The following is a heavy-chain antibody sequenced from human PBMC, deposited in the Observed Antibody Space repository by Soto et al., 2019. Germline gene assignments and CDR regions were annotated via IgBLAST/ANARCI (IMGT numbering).Heavy chain of an antibody. V-gene: IGHV3-33*01. Sequence: QVQLVESGGGVVQPGRSLRLSCAASGFTFSNYGMHWVRQAPGKGLEWVAVILNDGSNRYHADSVKDRFTISRDNSKNTLYLQMSRLRAEDTAVYYVARDDEYSGNGMDVWGQGTMVTVS. CDR1: GFTFSNYG. CDR3: ARDDEYSGNGMDV. D-gene: IGHD3-10*01. CDR2: ILNDGSNR. J-gene: IGHJ6*02.